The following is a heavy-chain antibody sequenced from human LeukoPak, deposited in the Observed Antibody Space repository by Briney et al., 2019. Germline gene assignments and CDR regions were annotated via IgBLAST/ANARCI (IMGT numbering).Heavy chain of an antibody. CDR1: GFTFSSYG. J-gene: IGHJ3*02. V-gene: IGHV3-30*18. CDR3: AKDFYYYGSGSDAFDI. D-gene: IGHD3-10*01. Sequence: GGPLRLSCAASGFTFSSYGMHWVRQAPGKGLEWVAVISYDGSNKYYADSVKGRFTISRDNSKNTLYLQMNSLRAEDTAVYYCAKDFYYYGSGSDAFDIWGQGTMVTVSS. CDR2: ISYDGSNK.